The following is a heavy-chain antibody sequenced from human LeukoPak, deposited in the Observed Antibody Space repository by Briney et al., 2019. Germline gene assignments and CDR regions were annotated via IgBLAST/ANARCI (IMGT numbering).Heavy chain of an antibody. J-gene: IGHJ4*02. CDR1: GYTFTSYG. V-gene: IGHV1-18*01. D-gene: IGHD3-22*01. CDR3: ARGPYYYDSSGESDY. CDR2: ISAYNGNT. Sequence: ASVKVSCKASGYTFTSYGISWVRQAPGQGLEWMGWISAYNGNTNYAQKLQGRVTMTTDTSTSTAYMELRSLRSGDTAVYYCARGPYYYDSSGESDYWGQGTLVTVSS.